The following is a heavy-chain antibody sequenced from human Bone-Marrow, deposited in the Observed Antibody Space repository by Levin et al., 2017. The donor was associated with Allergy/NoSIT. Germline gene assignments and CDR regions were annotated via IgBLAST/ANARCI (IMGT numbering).Heavy chain of an antibody. Sequence: PGGSLRLSCAASGFPFSSYGMHWVRQAPGKGLEWVASIWYDGSNKYYADSVKGRFTISRDNSKNTVYLEMNGLRADDTATYHCARDKSERYFWFWGQGTLVTVSS. D-gene: IGHD3-16*01. CDR1: GFPFSSYG. V-gene: IGHV3-33*01. J-gene: IGHJ4*02. CDR2: IWYDGSNK. CDR3: ARDKSERYFWF.